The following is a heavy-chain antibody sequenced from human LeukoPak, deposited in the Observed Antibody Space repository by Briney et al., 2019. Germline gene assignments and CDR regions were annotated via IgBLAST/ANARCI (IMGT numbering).Heavy chain of an antibody. Sequence: SETLSLTCTVSGGSISSYYWSWIRQPAGKGLEWIGRIYTSGSTNYNPSLKSRVTMSVDTSKNQFSLKLSSVTAADTAVYYCAGRVRGVTYYYYYYYMDVWGKGTTVTISS. CDR1: GGSISSYY. CDR3: AGRVRGVTYYYYYYYMDV. J-gene: IGHJ6*03. D-gene: IGHD3-10*01. CDR2: IYTSGST. V-gene: IGHV4-4*07.